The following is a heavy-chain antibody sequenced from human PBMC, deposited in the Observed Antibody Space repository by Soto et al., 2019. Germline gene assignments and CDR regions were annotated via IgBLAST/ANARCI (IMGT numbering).Heavy chain of an antibody. CDR3: AKGQLVSDYYYYGMDV. Sequence: QVQLVESGGGVVQPGRSLRLSCAASGVTFSSYGMHWVRQAPGKGLEWVAVISYDGSNKYYADSVKGRFTISRDNSKNTLYLQMNSLRAEDTAVYYCAKGQLVSDYYYYGMDVWGQGTTVTVSS. V-gene: IGHV3-30*18. D-gene: IGHD6-13*01. J-gene: IGHJ6*02. CDR1: GVTFSSYG. CDR2: ISYDGSNK.